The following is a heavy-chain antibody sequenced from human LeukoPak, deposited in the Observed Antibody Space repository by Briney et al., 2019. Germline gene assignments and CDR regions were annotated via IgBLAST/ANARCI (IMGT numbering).Heavy chain of an antibody. J-gene: IGHJ2*01. CDR2: IYHSGST. CDR1: GGSISSGGYY. D-gene: IGHD3-22*01. V-gene: IGHV4-30-2*01. CDR3: ARGYYDSRTETYWYFDL. Sequence: SETLSLTCTVSGGSISSGGYYWSWIRQPPGKGLEWIGYIYHSGSTYYNPSLKSRVTISVDRSKNQFSLKLSSVTAADTAVYYCARGYYDSRTETYWYFDLWGRGTLVTVSS.